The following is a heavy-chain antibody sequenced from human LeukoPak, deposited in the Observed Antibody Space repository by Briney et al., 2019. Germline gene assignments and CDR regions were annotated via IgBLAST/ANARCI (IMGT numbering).Heavy chain of an antibody. J-gene: IGHJ3*01. CDR3: AREGELGRFNALDV. CDR2: ISDSYVT. CDR1: GFTFRTHE. D-gene: IGHD1-26*01. V-gene: IGHV3-48*03. Sequence: GGSLRLSCVTSGFTFRTHEMNWVRQAPGKGLEWIAYISDSYVTHYAESVKGRFTVSRDNAKSSVYLQMNSLRSEERAMYFCAREGELGRFNALDVWGQGTMITVSS.